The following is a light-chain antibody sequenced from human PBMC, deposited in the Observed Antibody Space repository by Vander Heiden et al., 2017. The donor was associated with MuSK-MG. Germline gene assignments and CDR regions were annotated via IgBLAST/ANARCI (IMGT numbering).Light chain of an antibody. V-gene: IGKV3-20*01. CDR3: QRYSTSPFT. CDR1: QSVIINY. Sequence: EIVLTQSPGTLSLSPGERATLSCRASQSVIINYLAWYQQRPGQAPRLLIYDASIRATGIADRFRGSAAGTDFTLTINVLDPEDSTVYYCQRYSTSPFTFGQGTKLEIK. CDR2: DAS. J-gene: IGKJ2*01.